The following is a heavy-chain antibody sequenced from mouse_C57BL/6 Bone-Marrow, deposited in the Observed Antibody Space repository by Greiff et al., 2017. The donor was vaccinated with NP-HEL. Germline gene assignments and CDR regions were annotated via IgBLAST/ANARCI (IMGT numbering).Heavy chain of an antibody. J-gene: IGHJ1*03. CDR2: INYDGSST. Sequence: EVQLQESEGGLVQPGSSMKLSCTASGFTFSDYYMAWVRQVPEKGLEWVANINYDGSSTYYLDSLKSRFIISRDNAKNILYLQMSSLKSEDTATYYCARDYYGGSFWWFDVWGTGTTVTVSS. D-gene: IGHD1-1*01. V-gene: IGHV5-16*01. CDR3: ARDYYGGSFWWFDV. CDR1: GFTFSDYY.